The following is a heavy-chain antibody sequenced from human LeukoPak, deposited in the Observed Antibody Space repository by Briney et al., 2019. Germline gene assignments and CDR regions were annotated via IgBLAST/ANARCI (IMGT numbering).Heavy chain of an antibody. D-gene: IGHD3-22*01. CDR1: GGSFSGYY. CDR2: INHSGST. V-gene: IGHV4-34*01. CDR3: ASLYYYDSSGYPAAYNWFDP. Sequence: SETLSLTCAVYGGSFSGYYWSWIRQPPGKGLEWIGEINHSGSTNYNPSLKSRVTISVDTSKNRFSLKLSSVTAADTAVYYCASLYYYDSSGYPAAYNWFDPWGQGTLVTVSS. J-gene: IGHJ5*02.